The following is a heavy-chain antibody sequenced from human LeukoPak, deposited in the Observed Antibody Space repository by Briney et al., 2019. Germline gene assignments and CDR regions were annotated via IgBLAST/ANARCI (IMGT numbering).Heavy chain of an antibody. CDR1: GDSISSSSYY. CDR3: ARVLDYYGSGSRDFDY. J-gene: IGHJ4*02. D-gene: IGHD3-10*01. Sequence: PSETLSLTCTVSGDSISSSSYYWGWFRQPPGKGLEWIGNIYYSGSTYYTPSLKSRVTISIDTSKNQFSLKLSSVTAADTAVYYCARVLDYYGSGSRDFDYWGQGILVTVSS. V-gene: IGHV4-39*07. CDR2: IYYSGST.